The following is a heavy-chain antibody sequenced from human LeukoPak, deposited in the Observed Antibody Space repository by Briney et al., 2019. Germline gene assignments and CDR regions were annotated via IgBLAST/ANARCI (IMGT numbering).Heavy chain of an antibody. D-gene: IGHD6-19*01. Sequence: ASVKVSCKASGYTFTGYNIHWVRQAPGQGLEWMGWISAYNGDTKYAQKLQGRVTMTTDTSTSTAYMELRSLRSDDTAVYYCARDPSNSSGWYIFFDFWGQGTLVAVSS. J-gene: IGHJ4*02. V-gene: IGHV1-18*04. CDR1: GYTFTGYN. CDR3: ARDPSNSSGWYIFFDF. CDR2: ISAYNGDT.